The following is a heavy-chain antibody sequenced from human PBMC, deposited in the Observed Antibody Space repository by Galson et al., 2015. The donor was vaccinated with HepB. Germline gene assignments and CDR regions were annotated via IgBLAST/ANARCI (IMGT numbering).Heavy chain of an antibody. Sequence: QSGAEVKKPGESLKISCKGSGYSFTSYWIGWVRQMPGKGLEWMGIIYPGDSDTRYSPSFQGQVTISADKSISTAYLQWSSLKASDTAMYYCARGKYYDILTGPIFDYWGQGTLVTVSS. CDR2: IYPGDSDT. J-gene: IGHJ4*02. CDR1: GYSFTSYW. D-gene: IGHD3-9*01. CDR3: ARGKYYDILTGPIFDY. V-gene: IGHV5-51*01.